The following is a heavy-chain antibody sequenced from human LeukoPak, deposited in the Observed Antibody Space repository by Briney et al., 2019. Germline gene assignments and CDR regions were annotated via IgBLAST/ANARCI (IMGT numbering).Heavy chain of an antibody. CDR1: GGSISSNW. CDR2: IKLDGSEK. D-gene: IGHD3-9*01. J-gene: IGHJ4*02. V-gene: IGHV3-7*03. CDR3: ARDQYDTWSRRGNFDS. Sequence: ETLSLTCAVSGGSISSNWWSWVRQAPGKGLEWVANIKLDGSEKNYVDSVKGRFTISRDNTKNSLYLQMNSLRAEDTAVFYCARDQYDTWSRRGNFDSWGQGTLVIVSS.